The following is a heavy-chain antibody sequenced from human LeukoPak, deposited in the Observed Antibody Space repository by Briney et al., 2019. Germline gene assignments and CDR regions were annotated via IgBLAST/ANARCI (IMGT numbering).Heavy chain of an antibody. J-gene: IGHJ3*02. CDR1: GDSVSSNSAA. CDR2: TYYRSKWYN. CDR3: AKLYYDSSGYQEEAFDI. V-gene: IGHV6-1*01. Sequence: SQTLSLTCAISGDSVSSNSAAWNWIRQSPSRGLEWLGRTYYRSKWYNDYAVSVKSRITINPDTSKNQFSLKLSSVTAADTAVYYCAKLYYDSSGYQEEAFDIWGQGTMVTVSS. D-gene: IGHD3-22*01.